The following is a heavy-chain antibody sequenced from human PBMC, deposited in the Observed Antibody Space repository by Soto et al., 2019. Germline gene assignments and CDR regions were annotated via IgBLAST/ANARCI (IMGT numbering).Heavy chain of an antibody. CDR2: IIPIFGTA. V-gene: IGHV1-69*13. CDR3: ARKTTGYYDSSGYTSAFDI. J-gene: IGHJ3*02. Sequence: VASVKVSCKASGGTFSSYAISWVRQAPGQGLEWMGGIIPIFGTANYAQKFQGRVTITADESTSTAYMELSSLRSEDTAVYYCARKTTGYYDSSGYTSAFDIWG. D-gene: IGHD3-22*01. CDR1: GGTFSSYA.